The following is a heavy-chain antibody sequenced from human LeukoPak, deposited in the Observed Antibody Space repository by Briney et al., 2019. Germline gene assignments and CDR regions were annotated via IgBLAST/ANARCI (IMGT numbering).Heavy chain of an antibody. CDR1: GFTFSSYG. Sequence: GGSLRLSCAASGFTFSSYGMHWVRQAPGKGLEWVSYISSASGTIYYADSVKGRFTISRDNAQNSLYLQMNSLRAEDTAVYFCARRTPGYCSGGSCYAFQHWGQGTLVTVSS. CDR3: ARRTPGYCSGGSCYAFQH. D-gene: IGHD2-15*01. V-gene: IGHV3-48*04. J-gene: IGHJ1*01. CDR2: ISSASGTI.